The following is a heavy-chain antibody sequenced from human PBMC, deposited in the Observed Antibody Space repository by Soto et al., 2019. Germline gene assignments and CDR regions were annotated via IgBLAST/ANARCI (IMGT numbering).Heavy chain of an antibody. Sequence: GGSLRLSRATSGCPFSAYTFSWVRQAPGAGLEWVSAIIQSGETFYADSVKGRFSISRDDSNNMLYLQMHSLRADDTAVYYCAKDRQPDGLWPFDHWGQGALVTVSS. D-gene: IGHD2-2*01. V-gene: IGHV3-23*01. CDR2: IIQSGET. CDR1: GCPFSAYT. J-gene: IGHJ4*02. CDR3: AKDRQPDGLWPFDH.